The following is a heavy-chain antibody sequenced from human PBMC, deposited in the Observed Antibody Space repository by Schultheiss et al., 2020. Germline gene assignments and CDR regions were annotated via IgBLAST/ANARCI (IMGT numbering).Heavy chain of an antibody. CDR2: ISGSGGSA. Sequence: GGSLRLSCAASGFTFSSYSMNWVRQAPGKGLEWVSAISGSGGSADYTDSVKGRFTISRDNSKNTLYLQMSSLRAEDTAVYYCAKGPRTYYYYGMDVWGQGTTVTVSS. J-gene: IGHJ6*02. V-gene: IGHV3-23*01. CDR1: GFTFSSYS. CDR3: AKGPRTYYYYGMDV.